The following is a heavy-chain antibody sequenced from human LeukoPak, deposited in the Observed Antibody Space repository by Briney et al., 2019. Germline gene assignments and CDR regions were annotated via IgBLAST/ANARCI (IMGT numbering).Heavy chain of an antibody. V-gene: IGHV4-59*01. CDR1: GGSISSYY. Sequence: KPSETLCLTCTVSGGSISSYYCNWIRQPPGKGLEWIGYIYYSGSTNYNPSLKSRVTISVDTSKNQFSLKLSSVTAADTAVYYCAGRLWRRDGYNLSAFDIWGQGTMVTVSS. J-gene: IGHJ3*02. D-gene: IGHD5-24*01. CDR3: AGRLWRRDGYNLSAFDI. CDR2: IYYSGST.